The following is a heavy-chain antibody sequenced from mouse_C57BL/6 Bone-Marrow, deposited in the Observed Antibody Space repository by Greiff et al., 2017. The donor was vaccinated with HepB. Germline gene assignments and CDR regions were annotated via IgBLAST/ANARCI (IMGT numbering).Heavy chain of an antibody. CDR3: LYYSGSSCAGAWFAY. V-gene: IGHV1-81*01. D-gene: IGHD1-1*01. CDR1: GYTFTSYG. CDR2: IYPRSGNT. J-gene: IGHJ3*01. Sequence: QVQLKESGAELARPGASVKLSCKASGYTFTSYGISWVKQRTGQGLEWIGEIYPRSGNTYYNEKFKGKATLTADKSSSTAYMELRSLTSEDSAVYFCLYYSGSSCAGAWFAYWGQGTLVTVSA.